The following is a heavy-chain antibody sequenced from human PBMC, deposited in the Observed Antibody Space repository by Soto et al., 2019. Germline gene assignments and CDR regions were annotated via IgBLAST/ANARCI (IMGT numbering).Heavy chain of an antibody. CDR3: ARDAAGRGWFDP. Sequence: ASVKVSCKASGYTFTSYGISCVRQAPGQGLEWMGWISAYNGNTNYAQKLQGRVTMTTDTSTSTAYMELRSLRSDDTAVYYCARDAAGRGWFDPWGQGTLVTVSS. CDR2: ISAYNGNT. J-gene: IGHJ5*02. V-gene: IGHV1-18*01. CDR1: GYTFTSYG. D-gene: IGHD6-13*01.